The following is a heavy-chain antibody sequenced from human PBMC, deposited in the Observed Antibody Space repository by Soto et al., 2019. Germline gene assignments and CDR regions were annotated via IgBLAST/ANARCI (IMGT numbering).Heavy chain of an antibody. J-gene: IGHJ6*03. CDR3: ARGWFGPDV. V-gene: IGHV3-74*01. D-gene: IGHD3-10*01. CDR2: IDKVGTDS. CDR1: EFTFSGRS. Sequence: EVQLVESGGGLVQPGGSLRLSCAASEFTFSGRSVPWVRQAPGKGLVWVSGIDKVGTDSTYADSVKGRFTSSRDNAKNTVYLKMNSLRVEDTAVYYCARGWFGPDVWGKGTTVTVSS.